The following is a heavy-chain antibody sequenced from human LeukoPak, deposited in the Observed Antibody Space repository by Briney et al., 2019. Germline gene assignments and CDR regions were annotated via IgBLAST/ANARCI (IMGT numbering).Heavy chain of an antibody. CDR1: GFAFSSYW. D-gene: IGHD3-10*01. J-gene: IGHJ4*02. V-gene: IGHV3-7*04. CDR2: IEGDGSER. CDR3: ARVLPYGSGIQGH. Sequence: GGSLRLSCAASGFAFSSYWVAWVRQTPGKGLEWVAHIEGDGSERYYEDSVKGRFTISRDNAEISLSLQMNSLGAEDTAVYYCARVLPYGSGIQGHWGQGTLVTVSS.